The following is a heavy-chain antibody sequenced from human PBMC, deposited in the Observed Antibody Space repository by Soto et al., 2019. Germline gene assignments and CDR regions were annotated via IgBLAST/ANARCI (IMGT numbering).Heavy chain of an antibody. CDR2: TNIGGNT. Sequence: GGSLRLSCAASGFTVSSNYMSWVRQAPGKGLEWVSATNIGGNTYYADSVKGRFTISRDNSKNTLYLQMTNLRVEDAAIYFCARDLRPGLIVPTKSGFDPWGQGTRVTVSS. V-gene: IGHV3-53*01. J-gene: IGHJ5*02. CDR1: GFTVSSNY. CDR3: ARDLRPGLIVPTKSGFDP. D-gene: IGHD2-21*01.